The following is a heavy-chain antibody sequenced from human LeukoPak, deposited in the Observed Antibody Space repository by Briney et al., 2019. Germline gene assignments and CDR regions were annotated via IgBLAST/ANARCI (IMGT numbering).Heavy chain of an antibody. CDR3: AINGGGDSGYGNFDY. V-gene: IGHV3-9*01. D-gene: IGHD5-12*01. CDR2: INWNSDSI. Sequence: PGRSLRLSCAASGFTFDDYAMHWVRQAPGKGLEWVSGINWNSDSIGYADSVKGRFTTSRDNAKNSLYLQMNSLRAEDTAFHYCAINGGGDSGYGNFDYWGQGTLVTVSS. CDR1: GFTFDDYA. J-gene: IGHJ4*02.